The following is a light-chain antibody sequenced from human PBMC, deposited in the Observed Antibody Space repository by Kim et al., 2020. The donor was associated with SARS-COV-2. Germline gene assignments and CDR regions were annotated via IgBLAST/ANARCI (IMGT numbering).Light chain of an antibody. CDR2: GAS. Sequence: EVLLTQSPGILSLSPGERAILSCRASQSVSSSYLAWYQHKPGQSPRLLIHGASSRATGVPDRFRGGGSGTDFTLTITRLEPDDFAVYYCQQYGRSPTTFGQGTRLEIK. CDR1: QSVSSSY. J-gene: IGKJ5*01. CDR3: QQYGRSPTT. V-gene: IGKV3-20*01.